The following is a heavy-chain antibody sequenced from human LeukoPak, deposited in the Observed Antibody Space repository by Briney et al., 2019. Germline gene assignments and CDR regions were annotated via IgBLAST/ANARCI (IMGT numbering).Heavy chain of an antibody. V-gene: IGHV3-23*01. Sequence: GGSLRLSCAASGLTFSSYAMSWVRQAPGKGLEWVSAISGSGGSTYYADSVKGRFTISRDNSKNTLYLQMNSLRAEDTAVYYCAKSPKAYQNGYYFDYWGQGTLVTVSS. D-gene: IGHD2-8*01. CDR1: GLTFSSYA. J-gene: IGHJ4*02. CDR3: AKSPKAYQNGYYFDY. CDR2: ISGSGGST.